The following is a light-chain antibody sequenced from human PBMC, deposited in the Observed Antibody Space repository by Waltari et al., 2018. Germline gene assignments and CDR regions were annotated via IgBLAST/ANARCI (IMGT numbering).Light chain of an antibody. CDR1: SSHVGFYNL. V-gene: IGLV2-23*02. CDR2: EVI. Sequence: QSALTQPASVSGSPGQSITIPCPGPSSHVGFYNLVSWYQQHPDKAPKLLVYEVIERPSGVSSRFSGSKSGNTASLTISGLQAEDEADYYCCSYAGRNIWVFGGGTKVTVL. CDR3: CSYAGRNIWV. J-gene: IGLJ3*02.